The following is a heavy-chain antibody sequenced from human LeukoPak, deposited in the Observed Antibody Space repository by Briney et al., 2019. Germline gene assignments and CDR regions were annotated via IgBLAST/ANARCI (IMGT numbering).Heavy chain of an antibody. CDR1: VYTFTGYY. Sequence: ASVTVSFMASVYTFTGYYMHWVRQAPGKGLEWMGWINPNSGGTNYAQKFQGRVTMTRDTSISTAYMELSRLRSDDTAVYYCARQSGYDYAFHIWGQGTMVTVSS. J-gene: IGHJ3*02. D-gene: IGHD5-12*01. CDR2: INPNSGGT. CDR3: ARQSGYDYAFHI. V-gene: IGHV1-2*02.